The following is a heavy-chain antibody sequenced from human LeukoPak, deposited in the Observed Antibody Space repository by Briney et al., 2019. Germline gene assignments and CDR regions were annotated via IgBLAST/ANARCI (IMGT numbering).Heavy chain of an antibody. J-gene: IGHJ6*03. V-gene: IGHV4-59*13. D-gene: IGHD5-12*01. Sequence: SETLSLTCTVSGGSISSYYWSWIRQPPGKGLEWIGYIYYSGSTNYHPSLKSRVTISVDTSKNQFSLKLSSVTAADTAVYYCAREGIVATMDEYYYYYMDVWGKGTTVTVSS. CDR1: GGSISSYY. CDR2: IYYSGST. CDR3: AREGIVATMDEYYYYYMDV.